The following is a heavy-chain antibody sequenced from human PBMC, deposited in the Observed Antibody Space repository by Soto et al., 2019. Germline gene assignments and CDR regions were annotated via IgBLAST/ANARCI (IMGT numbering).Heavy chain of an antibody. J-gene: IGHJ6*03. D-gene: IGHD3-9*01. CDR2: IKSKTDGGTT. CDR1: GFTFSNAW. Sequence: GGSLRLSCAASGFTFSNAWMSWVRQAPGKGLEWVGRIKSKTDGGTTDYAAPVKGRFTISRDDSKNTLYLQMNSLKTEDTAVYYCTASDSIFDWLLFRPGDYYYMDVWGKGTTVTVSS. CDR3: TASDSIFDWLLFRPGDYYYMDV. V-gene: IGHV3-15*01.